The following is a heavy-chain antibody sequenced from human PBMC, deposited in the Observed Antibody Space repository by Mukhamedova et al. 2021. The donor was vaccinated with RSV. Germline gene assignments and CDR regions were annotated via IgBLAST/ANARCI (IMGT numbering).Heavy chain of an antibody. CDR2: ISYDEINK. V-gene: IGHV3-30*04. Sequence: AMHWVRQAPGRGLEWVAVISYDEINKYYADSVRGRFTISRDTSKNTVYLQMSSLRAEDTAVYYCARDGMRSWWELDYWGQGTLV. CDR1: A. CDR3: ARDGMRSWWELDY. D-gene: IGHD6-13*01. J-gene: IGHJ4*02.